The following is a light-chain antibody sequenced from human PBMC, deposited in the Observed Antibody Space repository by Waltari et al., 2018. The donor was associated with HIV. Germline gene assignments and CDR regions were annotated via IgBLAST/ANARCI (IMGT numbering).Light chain of an antibody. J-gene: IGLJ2*01. V-gene: IGLV1-47*01. CDR1: TSNIGSNY. Sequence: SVVTQPPSASGTPGQRVTISCSGNTSNIGSNYVFWYQHLPGTAPKLLIHRNDQRPSGCPDRFSGSTSGTSASLAISGLRSEDEADYYCVTWDDSLRGVVFGGGTKVAVL. CDR3: VTWDDSLRGVV. CDR2: RND.